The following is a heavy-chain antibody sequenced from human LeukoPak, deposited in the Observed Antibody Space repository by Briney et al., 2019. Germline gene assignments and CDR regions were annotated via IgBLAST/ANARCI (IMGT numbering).Heavy chain of an antibody. Sequence: ASVKVSCKASGYTFTSYYMHWVRQAPGQGLEWMGIINPSGGSTSYARKFQGRVTMTRDTSTSTVYMELSSLRSEDTAVYYCASHGTNRDGYNPYYFDYWGQGTLVTVSS. CDR2: INPSGGST. V-gene: IGHV1-46*01. CDR1: GYTFTSYY. CDR3: ASHGTNRDGYNPYYFDY. D-gene: IGHD5-24*01. J-gene: IGHJ4*02.